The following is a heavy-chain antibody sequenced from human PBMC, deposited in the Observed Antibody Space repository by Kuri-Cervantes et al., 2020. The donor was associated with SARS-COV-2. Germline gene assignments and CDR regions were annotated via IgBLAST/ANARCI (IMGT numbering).Heavy chain of an antibody. Sequence: SETLSLTCTFSGGSIRNSGYYWAWIRQPPGTGLEWIGSIYYGRTTYYNPSLKSRVTISVDTPKSQFSLKLSFVTAADTAVYYCARYCSSTSCYGDSFDIWGQGTMVTVSS. D-gene: IGHD2-2*01. J-gene: IGHJ3*02. CDR1: GGSIRNSGYY. V-gene: IGHV4-39*01. CDR3: ARYCSSTSCYGDSFDI. CDR2: IYYGRTT.